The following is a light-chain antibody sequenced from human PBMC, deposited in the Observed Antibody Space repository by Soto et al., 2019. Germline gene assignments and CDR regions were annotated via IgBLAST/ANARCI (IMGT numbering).Light chain of an antibody. V-gene: IGKV3-15*01. J-gene: IGKJ1*01. CDR1: QSVASS. CDR2: GAS. Sequence: IVMTQSPATLSVSPGERATLSCRASQSVASSLAWYQQKPGQAPRLLIYGASTRATGISGRFSGSGSGTEFTLSINSLQSEDFAVYYCQQYNSWPPDGTFGQGTKVDIK. CDR3: QQYNSWPPDGT.